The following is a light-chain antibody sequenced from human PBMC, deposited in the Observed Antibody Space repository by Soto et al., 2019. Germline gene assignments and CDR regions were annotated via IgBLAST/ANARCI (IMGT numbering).Light chain of an antibody. CDR2: DAS. V-gene: IGKV3-20*01. J-gene: IGKJ1*01. CDR1: QSVSSN. Sequence: EIAMTQSAATMSVSPRERDTVCCRASQSVSSNLAWYQQKPGQAPRLLMSDASRRATGVPDRFSGSGSGTDFTLTISRLEPEDFAVYYCQQYGRSGTFGQGTKVDIK. CDR3: QQYGRSGT.